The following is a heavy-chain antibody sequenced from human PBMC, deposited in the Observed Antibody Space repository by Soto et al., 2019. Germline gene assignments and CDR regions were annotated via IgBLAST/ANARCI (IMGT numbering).Heavy chain of an antibody. CDR2: INHSGST. CDR1: GGSFSGYY. V-gene: IGHV4-34*01. J-gene: IGHJ5*02. D-gene: IGHD2-2*01. CDR3: ARGRIVVVLAARHNWFDP. Sequence: SETLSLTCAVYGGSFSGYYWSWILQPPWKGLEWIGEINHSGSTNYNPSLKSRVTISVDTSKNQFSLKLSSVTAADTAVYYCARGRIVVVLAARHNWFDPWGQGTLVTVSS.